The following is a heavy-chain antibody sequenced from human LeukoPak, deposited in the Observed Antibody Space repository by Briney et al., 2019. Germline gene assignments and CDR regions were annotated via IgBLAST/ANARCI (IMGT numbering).Heavy chain of an antibody. CDR2: INQSGSP. J-gene: IGHJ4*02. CDR3: TRGGRRYSTFKGGFVS. Sequence: PSETLSLTCGVYGGSLSGFYWSWIRQPPGKGLGWIGEINQSGSPNYNPSLKSRLSISIDTPRNQFSLKMSSVTAADTAVYYCTRGGRRYSTFKGGFVSWGQGTQVTVSS. V-gene: IGHV4-34*01. D-gene: IGHD1-1*01. CDR1: GGSLSGFY.